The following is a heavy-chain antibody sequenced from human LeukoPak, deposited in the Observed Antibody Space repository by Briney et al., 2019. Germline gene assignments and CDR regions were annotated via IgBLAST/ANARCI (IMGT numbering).Heavy chain of an antibody. CDR2: IYYSGST. J-gene: IGHJ4*02. CDR3: TRQRAAADPFDY. CDR1: GGSISSYY. V-gene: IGHV4-59*05. D-gene: IGHD6-13*01. Sequence: ASETLSLTCTVSGGSISSYYWSWIRQPPGKGLEWIGSIYYSGSTYYNPSLKSRVTISVDTSKNQFSLKLSSVTAADTAVYYCTRQRAAADPFDYWGQGTLVTVSS.